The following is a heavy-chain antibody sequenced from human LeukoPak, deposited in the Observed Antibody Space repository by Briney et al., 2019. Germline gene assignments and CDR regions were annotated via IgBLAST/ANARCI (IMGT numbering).Heavy chain of an antibody. CDR2: INHSGST. V-gene: IGHV4-34*01. CDR3: ASRGYYYDSSGRWFDP. D-gene: IGHD3-22*01. J-gene: IGHJ5*02. Sequence: PSETLSLTCAVYGGSFSGYYWSWIRQPPGKGLEWIGEINHSGSTNYNPSLKSRVTISVDTSKNQFSLKLSSVTAADTAVYYCASRGYYYDSSGRWFDPWGQGTLVTVSS. CDR1: GGSFSGYY.